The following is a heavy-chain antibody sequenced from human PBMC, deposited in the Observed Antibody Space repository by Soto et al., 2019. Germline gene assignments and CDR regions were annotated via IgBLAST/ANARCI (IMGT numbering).Heavy chain of an antibody. CDR1: GGSISGYY. V-gene: IGHV4-59*08. J-gene: IGHJ4*02. CDR3: ARLACGSTRCFTYFDY. Sequence: SETLSLTCTVSGGSISGYYWSWIRQPPGKGLEWIGYIYSSGSTNYNPSLQSRVTISVDTSKNQFSLKLSSVTAADTAVYYCARLACGSTRCFTYFDYWGQGALVTVSS. CDR2: IYSSGST. D-gene: IGHD2-2*02.